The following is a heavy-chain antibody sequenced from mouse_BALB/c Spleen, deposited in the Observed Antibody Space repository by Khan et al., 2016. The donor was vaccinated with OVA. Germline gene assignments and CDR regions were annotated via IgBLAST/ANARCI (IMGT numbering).Heavy chain of an antibody. CDR3: ARIYGGDFDY. Sequence: EVQLQESGPGLVKPSQSLSLTCTVTGYSITSDYAWNWIRQFPGNKLEWMGYISYSGNTKYNPSLKSRISITRDTYKNQSFLQLNSVTTEDTAAYCVARIYGGDFDYWGQGTTLTVSS. CDR2: ISYSGNT. CDR1: GYSITSDYA. V-gene: IGHV3-2*02. J-gene: IGHJ2*01. D-gene: IGHD1-1*01.